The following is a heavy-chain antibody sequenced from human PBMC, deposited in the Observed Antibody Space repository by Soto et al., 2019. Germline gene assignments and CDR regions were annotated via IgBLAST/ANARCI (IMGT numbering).Heavy chain of an antibody. CDR1: GFTFSSYA. V-gene: IGHV3-23*01. CDR3: AKDVWENSGYDRSDFDY. D-gene: IGHD5-12*01. J-gene: IGHJ4*02. Sequence: EVQLLESGGGLVQPGGSLRLYCAASGFTFSSYAMSWVRQAPGKGLEWVSAISGSGGSTYYADSVKGRFTISRDNSKNTLYLQMNSLRAEDTAVYYCAKDVWENSGYDRSDFDYWGQGTLVTVSS. CDR2: ISGSGGST.